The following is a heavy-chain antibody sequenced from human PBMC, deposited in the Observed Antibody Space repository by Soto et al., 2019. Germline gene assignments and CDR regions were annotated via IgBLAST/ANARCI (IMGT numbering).Heavy chain of an antibody. Sequence: SGPTLVNPTQTLTLTCTVSGFSLSTSGMRVSWIRQPPGKALEWLARIDWDDDKFYNTSLKTMLTISKDSSKNQVVLTMTNMDPVDTATYYCARMFHCSGGTCPFDYWGQGALVTVSS. CDR3: ARMFHCSGGTCPFDY. J-gene: IGHJ4*02. CDR2: IDWDDDK. V-gene: IGHV2-70*04. D-gene: IGHD2-15*01. CDR1: GFSLSTSGMR.